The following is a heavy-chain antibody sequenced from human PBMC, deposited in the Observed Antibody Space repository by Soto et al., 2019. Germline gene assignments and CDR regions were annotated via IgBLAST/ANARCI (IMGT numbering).Heavy chain of an antibody. J-gene: IGHJ5*02. CDR3: ARRGGNMKNWFDP. Sequence: SPSFQGHVTISADKSISTAYLQWSSLKASDTAMYYCARRGGNMKNWFDPWGQGTLVTVSS. D-gene: IGHD3-10*01. V-gene: IGHV5-10-1*01.